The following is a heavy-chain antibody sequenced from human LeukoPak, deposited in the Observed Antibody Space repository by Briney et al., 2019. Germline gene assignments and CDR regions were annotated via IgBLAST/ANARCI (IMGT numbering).Heavy chain of an antibody. Sequence: SETLSLTCTVSGGSISSSSYYWGWIRQPPGKGLEWIGSIYYSGSTYYNPSLKSRITISVDTSKNQFSLKLSSVTAADTAVYYCARSSGYYYGDFDYWGQGSLVTVSS. CDR1: GGSISSSSYY. V-gene: IGHV4-39*01. CDR2: IYYSGST. D-gene: IGHD3-22*01. J-gene: IGHJ4*02. CDR3: ARSSGYYYGDFDY.